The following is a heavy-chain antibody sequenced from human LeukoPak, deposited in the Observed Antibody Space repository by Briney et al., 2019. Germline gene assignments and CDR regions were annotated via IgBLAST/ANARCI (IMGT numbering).Heavy chain of an antibody. CDR3: ARDAAGGDY. CDR1: GGTFSSYA. Sequence: ASVKVSCKASGGTFSSYAISWVRQAPGQGLEWMGRINPNSGGTNYAQKFQGRVTMTRDTSISTAYMELSRLRSDDTAVYYCARDAAGGDYWGQGTLVTVSS. D-gene: IGHD1-26*01. V-gene: IGHV1-2*06. CDR2: INPNSGGT. J-gene: IGHJ4*02.